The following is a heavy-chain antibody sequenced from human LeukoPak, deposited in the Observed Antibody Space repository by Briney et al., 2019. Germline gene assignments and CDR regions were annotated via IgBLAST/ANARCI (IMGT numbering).Heavy chain of an antibody. J-gene: IGHJ4*02. D-gene: IGHD1-26*01. CDR3: ARESEVGAAFFDY. V-gene: IGHV4-39*07. Sequence: PSETLSLTCSVSGGSISSNTYYWAWIRQPPGKGLEWLGTFHKSGNTYYNPSLRSRVTISGDTSNNQLSLKVNSVTAVDTAVYYCARESEVGAAFFDYWGQGTLVTVSS. CDR2: FHKSGNT. CDR1: GGSISSNTYY.